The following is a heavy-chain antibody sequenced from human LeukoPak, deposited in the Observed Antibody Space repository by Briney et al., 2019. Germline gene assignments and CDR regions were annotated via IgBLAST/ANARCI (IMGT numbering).Heavy chain of an antibody. CDR3: ARVIVGYYYYYYMDV. CDR2: IYYSWST. V-gene: IGHV4-59*01. CDR1: GGSISSYY. D-gene: IGHD1-26*01. Sequence: SETLSLTGTVSGGSISSYYWSWIRQPPGKGLEWIGYIYYSWSTNYNPSLKSRVTISVDTSKNQFSLKLSSVTAADTAVYYCARVIVGYYYYYYMDVWGKGTTVTISS. J-gene: IGHJ6*03.